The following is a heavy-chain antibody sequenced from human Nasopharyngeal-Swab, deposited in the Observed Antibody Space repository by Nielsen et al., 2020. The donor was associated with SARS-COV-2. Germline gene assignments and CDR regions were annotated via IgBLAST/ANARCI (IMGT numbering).Heavy chain of an antibody. V-gene: IGHV1-2*02. D-gene: IGHD2/OR15-2a*01. CDR3: AKGRTTNWFDS. CDR2: INPNRGGT. J-gene: IGHJ5*01. CDR1: GYIFTDYY. Sequence: ASVKVSCKTSGYIFTDYYMHWVRQAPGQGLEWMAWINPNRGGTKYAQNFQGRVTLTRDMPSRTAYMELSRLTSDDTAVYYCAKGRTTNWFDSWGQGTLVTVSS.